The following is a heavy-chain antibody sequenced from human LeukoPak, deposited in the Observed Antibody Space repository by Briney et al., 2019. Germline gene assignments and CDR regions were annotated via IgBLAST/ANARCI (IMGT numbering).Heavy chain of an antibody. Sequence: PGRSLRLSCAASGFTFSSYGMHWVRQAPGKGLEWVAVISYDGSNKYYADSVKGRFTISRDNSKNTLYLQMNSLRAEDTALYYCAKSGEPDHWSYYYYMDVWGKGTTVTISS. J-gene: IGHJ6*03. CDR2: ISYDGSNK. CDR3: AKSGEPDHWSYYYYMDV. V-gene: IGHV3-30*18. CDR1: GFTFSSYG. D-gene: IGHD1-1*01.